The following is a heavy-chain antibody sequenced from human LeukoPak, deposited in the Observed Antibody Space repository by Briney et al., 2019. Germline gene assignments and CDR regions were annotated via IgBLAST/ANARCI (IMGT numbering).Heavy chain of an antibody. V-gene: IGHV7-4-1*02. D-gene: IGHD6-13*01. CDR3: ARLWSAAAGTHFDYYYYMDV. Sequence: ASVEVSCKASGYTFTSYAMNWVRQAPGQGLEWMGWINTNTGNPTYAQGFTGRFVFSLDTSVSTAYLQISSLKAEDTAVYYCARLWSAAAGTHFDYYYYMDVWGKGTTVTVSS. J-gene: IGHJ6*03. CDR1: GYTFTSYA. CDR2: INTNTGNP.